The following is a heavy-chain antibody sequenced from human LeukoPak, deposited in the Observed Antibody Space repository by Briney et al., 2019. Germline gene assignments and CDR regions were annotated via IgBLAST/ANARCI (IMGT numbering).Heavy chain of an antibody. Sequence: PGGSLRLSCAASGFTFSSYSMTWVRQAPGKGLEWISYISTTGNTIYYADSVKGRFTISRDNAKNSLYLQMNSLRDEDTAVYYCARVIWQWLTHDSWGQGTLVTVSS. CDR3: ARVIWQWLTHDS. J-gene: IGHJ4*02. CDR1: GFTFSSYS. D-gene: IGHD6-19*01. CDR2: ISTTGNTI. V-gene: IGHV3-48*02.